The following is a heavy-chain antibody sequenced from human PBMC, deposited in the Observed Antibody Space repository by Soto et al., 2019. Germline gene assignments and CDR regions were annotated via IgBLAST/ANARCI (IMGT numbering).Heavy chain of an antibody. J-gene: IGHJ5*02. D-gene: IGHD3-3*01. CDR1: GYSFTSYW. CDR2: IYPGDSDT. Sequence: GESLKISCKGSGYSFTSYWIGWVRQMPGKGLEWMGIIYPGDSDTRYSPSFQGQVTISADKSISTAYLQWSSLKASDTAMYYCARKGIFGVSPMAWFDPWGQGTLVTVSS. CDR3: ARKGIFGVSPMAWFDP. V-gene: IGHV5-51*01.